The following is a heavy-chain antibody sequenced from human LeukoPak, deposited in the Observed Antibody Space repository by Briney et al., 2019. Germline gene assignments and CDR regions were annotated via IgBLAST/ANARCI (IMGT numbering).Heavy chain of an antibody. V-gene: IGHV3-53*01. CDR1: GGSISNKY. CDR3: ARDRIAAAGTYGMDV. Sequence: PSETLSLTCSLSGGSISNKYWSWIRQAPGKGLEWVSVIYSGGSTYYADSVKGRFTISRDNSKNTLYLQMNSLRAEDTAVYYCARDRIAAAGTYGMDVWGQGTTVTVSS. CDR2: IYSGGST. D-gene: IGHD6-13*01. J-gene: IGHJ6*02.